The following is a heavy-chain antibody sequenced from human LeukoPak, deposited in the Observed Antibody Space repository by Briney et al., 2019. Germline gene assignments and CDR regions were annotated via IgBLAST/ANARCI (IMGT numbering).Heavy chain of an antibody. D-gene: IGHD5-18*01. V-gene: IGHV1-69*05. J-gene: IGHJ4*02. Sequence: ISXVRXXXXQGSEGMGWIIPIFGTANYAQKFQGRVTINTDESTSTAYMELSSLRSEDTAVYYCARDQDSYGFDYWGQGTLVTVSS. CDR3: ARDQDSYGFDY. CDR2: IIPIFGTA.